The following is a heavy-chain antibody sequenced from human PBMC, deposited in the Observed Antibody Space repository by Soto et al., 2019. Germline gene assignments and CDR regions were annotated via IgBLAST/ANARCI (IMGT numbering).Heavy chain of an antibody. CDR3: ARAGGDPLYYLDY. CDR2: TDYSGNT. J-gene: IGHJ4*02. CDR1: SDSISSYY. D-gene: IGHD2-21*02. Sequence: QVQLQESGPGLVRPSETLSLTCTVSSDSISSYYWIWIRQSPGKGLEWIGYTDYSGNTNYNPSLKGRVTISGDTSKNQFSLRLSSVTAADTAVYYCARAGGDPLYYLDYWGQGTLVTVSS. V-gene: IGHV4-59*08.